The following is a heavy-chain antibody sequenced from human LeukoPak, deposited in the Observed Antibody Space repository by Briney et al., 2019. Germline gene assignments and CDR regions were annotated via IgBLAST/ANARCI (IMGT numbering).Heavy chain of an antibody. CDR3: ARESLRGIQLWPTPDAFDI. CDR1: GFTFSSYG. V-gene: IGHV3-30*03. J-gene: IGHJ3*02. CDR2: ISYDGSNK. D-gene: IGHD5-18*01. Sequence: GGFLRLSCAASGFTFSSYGMHWVRQAPGKGLEWVAVISYDGSNKYYADSVKGRFTISRDNSKNTLYLQMNSLRAEDTAVYYCARESLRGIQLWPTPDAFDIWGQGTMVTVSS.